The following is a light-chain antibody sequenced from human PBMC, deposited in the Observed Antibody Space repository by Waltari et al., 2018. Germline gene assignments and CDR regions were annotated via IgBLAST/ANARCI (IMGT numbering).Light chain of an antibody. V-gene: IGKV3-15*01. Sequence: DIVMTQSPATLSVSPGERAPLSSRASQSVSSNLAWYQQNPGQAPRLLIYGASTRPTGIPARFSGSGSGTEFTLTISSLQSEDFSVYYCQQYNNWPPITFGQGTRLEI. CDR3: QQYNNWPPIT. J-gene: IGKJ5*01. CDR2: GAS. CDR1: QSVSSN.